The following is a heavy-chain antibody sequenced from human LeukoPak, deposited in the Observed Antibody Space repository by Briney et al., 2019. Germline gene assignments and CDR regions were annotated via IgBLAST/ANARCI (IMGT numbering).Heavy chain of an antibody. CDR2: ISGSGGST. J-gene: IGHJ4*02. Sequence: GGSLRLSCAASGFTFSSYAMSWVRQAPGKGLEWVSAISGSGGSTYYADSVKGRFTISRDNSKNTLYLQMNSLRAEDTAVYYCAKDTGRLYYYDSSGYSDYWGQGTLVTVSS. D-gene: IGHD3-22*01. CDR1: GFTFSSYA. V-gene: IGHV3-23*01. CDR3: AKDTGRLYYYDSSGYSDY.